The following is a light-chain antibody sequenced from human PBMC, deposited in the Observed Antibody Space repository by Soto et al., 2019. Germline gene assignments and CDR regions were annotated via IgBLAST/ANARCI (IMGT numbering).Light chain of an antibody. J-gene: IGLJ3*02. V-gene: IGLV1-40*01. CDR2: DNN. CDR1: SSSFGSDYD. Sequence: QAVVTQPPSVSGAPGQRVTISCTGSSSSFGSDYDVHWYQQLPGTAPELLIFDNNNRPSGVPDRFSGSKSGTSASLAITGLRPEDEADYYSQSYDSRLSGCVFGGGTQLTVL. CDR3: QSYDSRLSGCV.